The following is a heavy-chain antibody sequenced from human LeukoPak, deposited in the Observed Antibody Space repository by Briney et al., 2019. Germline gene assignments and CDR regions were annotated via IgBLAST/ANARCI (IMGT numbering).Heavy chain of an antibody. CDR3: GGLAVFDY. Sequence: PGRSLRLSCAASGFTFSNYDMHWARQAPGKGLEWVTFIRSDGSNKYYADSVKGRFTISRDNSKNTLYLQMNSLRAEDTAVYYCGGLAVFDYWGQGTLVTVSS. D-gene: IGHD2-15*01. CDR2: IRSDGSNK. V-gene: IGHV3-30*02. CDR1: GFTFSNYD. J-gene: IGHJ4*02.